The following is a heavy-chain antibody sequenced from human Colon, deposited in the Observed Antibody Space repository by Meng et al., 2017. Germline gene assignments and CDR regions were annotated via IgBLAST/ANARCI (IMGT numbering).Heavy chain of an antibody. V-gene: IGHV4-4*02. J-gene: IGHJ4*02. CDR2: IYQSGST. CDR3: ARVPTTVDPFES. Sequence: QVPGPGLVTPSGTLSLPCTVSGGSISSNNWWSWVRQSPGRGLEWIGEIYQSGSTNYSPSLKSRVTISLDKSKNQFSLKVSYMTAADTAVYFCARVPTTVDPFESWGQGTLVTVSS. D-gene: IGHD4-23*01. CDR1: GGSISSNNW.